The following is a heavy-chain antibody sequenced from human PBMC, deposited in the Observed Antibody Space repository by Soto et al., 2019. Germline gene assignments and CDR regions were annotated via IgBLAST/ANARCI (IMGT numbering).Heavy chain of an antibody. CDR2: INPNNGVT. CDR3: AAAAIPVAGRHPDF. D-gene: IGHD6-19*01. CDR1: GYMFTGFY. J-gene: IGHJ4*02. Sequence: QVQLVQSGAEVKRPGASVKVSCKASGYMFTGFYLHWVRLAPGQGLEWMGWINPNNGVTTYAKTFQGRVTMTRDSSISTAYMEVSSLRSDDTAVYFCAAAAIPVAGRHPDFWGQGTVVTVS. V-gene: IGHV1-2*02.